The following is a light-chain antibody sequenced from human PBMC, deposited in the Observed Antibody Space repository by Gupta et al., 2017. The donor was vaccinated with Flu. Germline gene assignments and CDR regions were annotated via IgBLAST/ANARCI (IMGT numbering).Light chain of an antibody. J-gene: IGKJ1*01. V-gene: IGKV1-6*01. CDR2: AAS. CDR3: LQDDTYPWT. CDR1: QGIRSD. Sequence: AIQMTQSPSSLSASVGDRVTITCRASQGIRSDLAWHQQKPGKAPKPLIYAASSLQSGVPSRFSGSGSGTEFTLTISSLQPEDVATYYCLQDDTYPWTFGQGTKVEIK.